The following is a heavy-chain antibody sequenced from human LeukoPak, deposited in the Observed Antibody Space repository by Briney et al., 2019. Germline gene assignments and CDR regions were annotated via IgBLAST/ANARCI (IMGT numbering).Heavy chain of an antibody. CDR1: GFTVSSNY. CDR2: IYSGGST. CDR3: ARAQFHDSSGYYLHYFDY. D-gene: IGHD3-22*01. J-gene: IGHJ4*02. Sequence: PGGSLRLSCAASGFTVSSNYMSWVRQAPGKGLEWVSVIYSGGSTYYADSVKGRFTISRDNSKNTLYLQMNSLRAEDTAVYYCARAQFHDSSGYYLHYFDYWGQGTLVTVSS. V-gene: IGHV3-53*01.